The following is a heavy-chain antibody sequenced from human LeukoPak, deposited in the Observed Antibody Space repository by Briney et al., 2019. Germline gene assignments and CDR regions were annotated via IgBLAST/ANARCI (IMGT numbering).Heavy chain of an antibody. J-gene: IGHJ3*02. CDR3: AAVAVVITDAFDI. D-gene: IGHD3-22*01. V-gene: IGHV1-58*02. CDR1: GFTFTSSA. Sequence: GASVKVSCKASGFTFTSSAMQWVRQARGQRLEWIGWIVVGSGNTNYAQKFQERVTITRDMSTSTAYMELRRLRSEDTAVYYCAAVAVVITDAFDIWGQGTMVTVSS. CDR2: IVVGSGNT.